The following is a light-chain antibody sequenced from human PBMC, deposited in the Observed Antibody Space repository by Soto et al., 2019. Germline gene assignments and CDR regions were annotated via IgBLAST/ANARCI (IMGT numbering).Light chain of an antibody. CDR1: SSDVGSSNL. CDR3: CSYAGSSTLV. J-gene: IGLJ2*01. V-gene: IGLV2-23*01. Sequence: QSALTQPASVSGSPGQSITISCTGTSSDVGSSNLVSWYQQHPGKAPKLMIYEGSKRPSGVSNRFSGSKSSNTASLTISGLQAEDEADYYCCSYAGSSTLVFGGGTKVTVL. CDR2: EGS.